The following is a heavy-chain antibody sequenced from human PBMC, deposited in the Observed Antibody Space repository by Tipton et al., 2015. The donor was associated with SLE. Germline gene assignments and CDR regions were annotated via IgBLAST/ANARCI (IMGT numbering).Heavy chain of an antibody. CDR3: ARGAYFDFLWYFDL. V-gene: IGHV3-7*01. CDR2: IKQDGSEK. D-gene: IGHD3-3*01. Sequence: GSLRLSCAASGFTFSSYWMSWVRQAPGKGLEWVANIKQDGSEKYYVDSVKGRFTISRDNAKNTLYLQMNSLRAEDTAVYYCARGAYFDFLWYFDLWGRGTLVTVSS. J-gene: IGHJ2*01. CDR1: GFTFSSYW.